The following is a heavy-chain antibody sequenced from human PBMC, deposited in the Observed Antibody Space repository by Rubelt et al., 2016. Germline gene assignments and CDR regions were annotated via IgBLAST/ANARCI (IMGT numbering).Heavy chain of an antibody. Sequence: QLQLQESGPGLVKPSETLSLTCTVSGVSLSSSDCYWAWIRQSPGKGLEWIGSIYYRGSTHYNPSLNSRVTISLDTSNNQLSLNLNSVTAADTAVYYCARDASTDYDFDYWGQGSLVTVSS. CDR1: GVSLSSSDCY. J-gene: IGHJ4*02. V-gene: IGHV4-39*07. CDR2: IYYRGST. D-gene: IGHD4-17*01. CDR3: ARDASTDYDFDY.